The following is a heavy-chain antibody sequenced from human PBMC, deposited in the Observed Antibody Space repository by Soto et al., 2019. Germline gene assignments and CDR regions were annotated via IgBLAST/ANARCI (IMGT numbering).Heavy chain of an antibody. CDR3: ARSIPGTTSFDS. CDR1: GFTFSDYY. CDR2: SRDKGNSYST. D-gene: IGHD1-7*01. V-gene: IGHV3-72*01. Sequence: EVHLVESGGGLVQPGGSLRLSCAGSGFTFSDYYIDWVRQAPGKGLEWVGRSRDKGNSYSTDYAASVKGRFTVSRDTSKNSLNLQMNSLKADDTALYYCARSIPGTTSFDSWGQGTLVTVSS. J-gene: IGHJ4*02.